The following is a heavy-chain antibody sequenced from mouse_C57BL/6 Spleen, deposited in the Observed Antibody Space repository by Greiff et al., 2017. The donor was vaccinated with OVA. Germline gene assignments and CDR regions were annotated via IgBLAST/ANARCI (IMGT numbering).Heavy chain of an antibody. J-gene: IGHJ2*01. CDR1: GYSFTGYY. CDR3: ARQLAYFDY. D-gene: IGHD4-1*02. Sequence: EVQRVESGPELVKPGASVKISCKASGYSFTGYYMNWVKQSPEKSLEWIGEINPSTGGTTYNQKFKAKATLTVDKSSSTAYMQLKSLTSEDSAVYYCARQLAYFDYWGQGTTLTVSS. CDR2: INPSTGGT. V-gene: IGHV1-42*01.